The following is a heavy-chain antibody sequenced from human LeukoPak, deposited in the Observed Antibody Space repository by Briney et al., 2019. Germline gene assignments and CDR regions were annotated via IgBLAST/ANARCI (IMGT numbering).Heavy chain of an antibody. CDR1: GYTFTSYD. D-gene: IGHD3-3*01. V-gene: IGHV1-8*01. CDR2: MNPNSGNT. Sequence: ASVKVSCKASGYTFTSYDINWVRQATGQGLEWMGWMNPNSGNTGYAQKFQGRVTMTRNTSISTAYMELSSLRSEDTAVYYCAREAGYEFWGGYINPYFFDYLGQGTL. CDR3: AREAGYEFWGGYINPYFFDY. J-gene: IGHJ4*02.